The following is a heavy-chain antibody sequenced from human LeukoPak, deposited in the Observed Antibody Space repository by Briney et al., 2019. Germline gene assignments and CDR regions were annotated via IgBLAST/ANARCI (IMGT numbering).Heavy chain of an antibody. CDR3: AMEWAYQIHY. CDR2: IYTSGST. J-gene: IGHJ4*02. CDR1: GGSISSGSYY. V-gene: IGHV4-61*02. Sequence: PSETLSLTCTVSGGSISSGSYYWSWIRQPAGKGLEWIGRIYTSGSTYYNPSLKSRVTISIDTSKNQFSLRLSSVTAADTAVYFCAMEWAYQIHYWGQETLVTVSS. D-gene: IGHD3-3*01.